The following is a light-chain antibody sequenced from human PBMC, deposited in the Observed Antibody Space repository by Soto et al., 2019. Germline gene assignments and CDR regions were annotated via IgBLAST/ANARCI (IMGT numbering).Light chain of an antibody. Sequence: EIVLTQSPGTLSLSPGERATLSCRASQSVSSSYLAWYQQKPGQAPRFLIYGASSRATGIPDRFSGSESGTDFTLTISRLEPEDFAVYYCQQYGSSPPNTFGGGTKVEIK. J-gene: IGKJ4*01. CDR1: QSVSSSY. CDR2: GAS. CDR3: QQYGSSPPNT. V-gene: IGKV3-20*01.